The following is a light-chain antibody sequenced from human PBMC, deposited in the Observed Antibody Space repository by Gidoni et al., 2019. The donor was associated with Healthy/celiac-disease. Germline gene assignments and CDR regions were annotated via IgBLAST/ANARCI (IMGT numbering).Light chain of an antibody. J-gene: IGLJ2*01. CDR2: GNS. V-gene: IGLV1-40*01. Sequence: QSVLTQPPPVSGAPGQRLTISCTGSSSNIGAGYDVHWYQQLPGTAPKLLIYGNSNRPSGVPDRFSGSKSGTSASLAITGLQAEDEADYYCQSYDSSLSGSVVFGGGTKLTVL. CDR3: QSYDSSLSGSVV. CDR1: SSNIGAGYD.